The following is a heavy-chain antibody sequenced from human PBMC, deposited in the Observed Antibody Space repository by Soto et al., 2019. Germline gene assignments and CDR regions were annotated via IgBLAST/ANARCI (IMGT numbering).Heavy chain of an antibody. CDR2: ISYDGSYK. D-gene: IGHD2-8*01. V-gene: IGHV3-30*04. J-gene: IGHJ6*04. CDR3: VRVQIKGADTNHRGYHYCGMDV. Sequence: HPGGSLRLSCAASGFTFSTHAMHWVRQAPGKGLEWVAVISYDGSYKYYADSVKGRFTISRDNSKNMLYLQMNSLGAEDTAVYYCVRVQIKGADTNHRGYHYCGMDVWGKGTTVTVYS. CDR1: GFTFSTHA.